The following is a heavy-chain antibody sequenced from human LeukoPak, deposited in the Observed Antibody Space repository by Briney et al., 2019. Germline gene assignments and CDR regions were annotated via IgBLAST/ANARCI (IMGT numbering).Heavy chain of an antibody. CDR1: GFTFSNAW. V-gene: IGHV3-15*01. CDR2: IKSKTDGGTT. CDR3: TTGYQLLDYYYYGMDV. D-gene: IGHD2-2*01. J-gene: IGHJ6*02. Sequence: GGSLRLSCAASGFTFSNAWMSWVCQAPGKGLERVGRIKSKTDGGTTDYAAPVKGRFTISRDDSKNTLYLQMNSLKTEDTAVYYCTTGYQLLDYYYYGMDVWGQGTTVTVSS.